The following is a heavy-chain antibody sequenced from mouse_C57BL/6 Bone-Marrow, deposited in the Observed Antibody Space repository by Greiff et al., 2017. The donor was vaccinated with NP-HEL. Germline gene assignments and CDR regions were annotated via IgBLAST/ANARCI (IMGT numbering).Heavy chain of an antibody. V-gene: IGHV1-26*01. D-gene: IGHD2-4*01. J-gene: IGHJ3*01. CDR2: INPNNGGT. CDR3: ARERDYDYD. CDR1: GYTFTDYY. Sequence: EVQLQQSGPELVKPGASVKISCKASGYTFTDYYMNWVKQSHGKSLEWIGDINPNNGGTSYNQKFKGKTTLTVDKSSSTAYMELRSLTSDDSAVYYCARERDYDYDGGQGTLVTVSA.